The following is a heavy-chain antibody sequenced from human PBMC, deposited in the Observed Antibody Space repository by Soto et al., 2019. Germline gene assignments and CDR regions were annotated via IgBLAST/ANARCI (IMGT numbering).Heavy chain of an antibody. CDR1: GYTFTSYG. CDR3: ARASGVPDYYGMDV. Sequence: ASVKVSCKASGYTFTSYGISWVRQAPGQGLEWMGWISAYNGNTNYAQKLQGRVTMTTDTSTSTAYMELRSLRSDDTAVYYCARASGVPDYYGMDVWGQGTTVTVSS. J-gene: IGHJ6*02. D-gene: IGHD3-10*01. CDR2: ISAYNGNT. V-gene: IGHV1-18*01.